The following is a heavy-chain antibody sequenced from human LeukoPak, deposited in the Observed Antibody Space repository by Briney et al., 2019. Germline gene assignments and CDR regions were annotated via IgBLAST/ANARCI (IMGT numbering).Heavy chain of an antibody. CDR3: ARGKLELRGSKPEDWFDP. CDR2: IKQDGSAK. CDR1: GFTFSNYA. J-gene: IGHJ5*02. Sequence: GGSLRLSCAASGFTFSNYAMSWVRQAPGKGLEWVANIKQDGSAKYYVDSVKGRFTISRDNAKNSLYLQMNSLRAEDTAVYYCARGKLELRGSKPEDWFDPWGQGTLVTVSS. D-gene: IGHD1-7*01. V-gene: IGHV3-7*01.